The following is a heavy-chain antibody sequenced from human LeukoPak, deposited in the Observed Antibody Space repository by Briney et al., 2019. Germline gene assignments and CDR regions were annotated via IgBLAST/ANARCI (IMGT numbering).Heavy chain of an antibody. CDR1: GYTFTGYY. Sequence: ASVKVSCKASGYTFTGYYMHWVRRAPGQGLEWMGWINPNSGGTNYAQKFQGRVTTTRDTSISTAYMELSRLRSDDTAVYYCARGGGLYGDYPWYFDYWGQGTLVTVSS. V-gene: IGHV1-2*02. CDR2: INPNSGGT. J-gene: IGHJ4*02. CDR3: ARGGGLYGDYPWYFDY. D-gene: IGHD4-17*01.